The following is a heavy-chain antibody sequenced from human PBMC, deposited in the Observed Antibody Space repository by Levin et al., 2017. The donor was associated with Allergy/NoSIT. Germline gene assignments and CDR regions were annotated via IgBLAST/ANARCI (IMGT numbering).Heavy chain of an antibody. CDR3: AKSRDSSGYCFDY. Sequence: LSLTCAASGFTFDDYAMHWVRQAPGKGLEWVSGISWNSGSIGYADSVKGRFTISRDNAKNSLYLQMNSLRAEDTALYYCAKSRDSSGYCFDYWGQGTLVTVSS. CDR1: GFTFDDYA. J-gene: IGHJ4*02. D-gene: IGHD3-22*01. V-gene: IGHV3-9*01. CDR2: ISWNSGSI.